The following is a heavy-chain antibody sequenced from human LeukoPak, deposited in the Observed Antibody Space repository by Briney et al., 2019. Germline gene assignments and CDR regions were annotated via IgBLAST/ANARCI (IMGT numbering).Heavy chain of an antibody. CDR2: ISYDGSNK. V-gene: IGHV3-30*03. D-gene: IGHD1-26*01. CDR3: ALLPQWDPIDY. Sequence: GRSLRLSCAASGFTFSSYGMHWVRHAPGKGLEWVAVISYDGSNKYYADSVKGRFTISRDNSKNTLYLQMNSLRAEDTAVYYCALLPQWDPIDYWGQGTLVTVSS. J-gene: IGHJ4*02. CDR1: GFTFSSYG.